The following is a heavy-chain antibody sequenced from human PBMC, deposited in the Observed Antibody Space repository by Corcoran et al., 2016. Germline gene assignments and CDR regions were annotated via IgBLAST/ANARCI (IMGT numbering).Heavy chain of an antibody. CDR2: IWYEGSKK. D-gene: IGHD1-1*01. V-gene: IGHV3-33*01. Sequence: QVQLVESGGGVVQPGRSLRLSCVASGLTSRNYGMHWVRQAPGNGPEWVAVIWYEGSKKYYADSVEGRFTISRANYKNTQFLQMNSLRAEDTAIYYWATVRKSTGWYSDTWGQGTLVTVSS. CDR3: ATVRKSTGWYSDT. J-gene: IGHJ5*02. CDR1: GLTSRNYG.